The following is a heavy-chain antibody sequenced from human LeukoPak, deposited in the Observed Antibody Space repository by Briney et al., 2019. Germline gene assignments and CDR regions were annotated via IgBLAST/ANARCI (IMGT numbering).Heavy chain of an antibody. CDR1: GDSTSNYY. Sequence: SETLSLTCSVFGDSTSNYYWNWIRQSPGRGLEWMGSVSYIGSTNYNPSLKTRLIISVDTSKSEFSLRLSFVTAADTAVYYCARGGDTDYSGYWGQGILVSISS. D-gene: IGHD3-16*01. CDR2: VSYIGST. J-gene: IGHJ4*02. V-gene: IGHV4-59*01. CDR3: ARGGDTDYSGY.